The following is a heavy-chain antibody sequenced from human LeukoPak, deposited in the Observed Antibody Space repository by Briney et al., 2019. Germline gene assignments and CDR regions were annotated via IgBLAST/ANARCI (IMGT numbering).Heavy chain of an antibody. CDR2: IYYSGST. V-gene: IGHV4-59*08. D-gene: IGHD5-12*01. CDR3: ARGYSGYEALIDY. Sequence: SETLSLTCTVSGGSISSYYWSWIRQPPGKGLEWIGYIYYSGSTNYNPSLKSRVTISVDTSKNQFSLNLSSVTAADTAVYYCARGYSGYEALIDYWGQGTLVTVSS. J-gene: IGHJ4*02. CDR1: GGSISSYY.